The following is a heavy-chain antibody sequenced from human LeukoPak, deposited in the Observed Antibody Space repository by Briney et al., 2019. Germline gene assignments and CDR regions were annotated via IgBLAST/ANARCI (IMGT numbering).Heavy chain of an antibody. D-gene: IGHD2-2*02. Sequence: GGSLRLSCAASGFMFSNHALHWVRQAPGKGLEWVAVMSNDGTYKYNADAVKGRFTISRDNSKSTLFLQMNSLTIEDTGVYYCARDPTLLPAAIGGSPDYYFDFWGQGTLVTVSS. CDR3: ARDPTLLPAAIGGSPDYYFDF. J-gene: IGHJ4*02. V-gene: IGHV3-30*04. CDR2: MSNDGTYK. CDR1: GFMFSNHA.